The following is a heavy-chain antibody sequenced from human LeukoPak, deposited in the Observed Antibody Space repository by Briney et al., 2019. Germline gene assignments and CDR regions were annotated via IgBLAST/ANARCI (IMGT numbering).Heavy chain of an antibody. Sequence: SGPTLVNPTQTLTLTCSFSGFSLNANEVGVGWIRQPPGRALEWLAVIYWDNIKRDNPSLRSRVTITKDTSKNQVVLTMTNMDPVDTATYFCAHAYTPSGTWGYFGKWGQGTLVTVSS. J-gene: IGHJ4*02. V-gene: IGHV2-5*02. CDR3: AHAYTPSGTWGYFGK. D-gene: IGHD1-1*01. CDR2: IYWDNIK. CDR1: GFSLNANEVG.